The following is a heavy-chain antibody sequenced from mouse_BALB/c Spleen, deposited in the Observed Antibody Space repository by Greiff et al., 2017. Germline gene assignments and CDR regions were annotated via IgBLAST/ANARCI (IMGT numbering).Heavy chain of an antibody. CDR2: ISSGGSYT. CDR1: GFTFSSYT. D-gene: IGHD3-3*01. CDR3: TRDKKGTAMDY. Sequence: EVQVVESGGGLVQPGGSLKLSCAASGFTFSSYTMSWVRQTPEKRLEWVATISSGGSYTYYPDSVKGRFTISRDNAKNTLYLQMSSLKSEDTAMYYCTRDKKGTAMDYWGQGTSVTVSS. V-gene: IGHV5-6-4*01. J-gene: IGHJ4*01.